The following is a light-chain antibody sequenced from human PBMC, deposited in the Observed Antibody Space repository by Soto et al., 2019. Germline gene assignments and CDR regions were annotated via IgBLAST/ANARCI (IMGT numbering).Light chain of an antibody. V-gene: IGLV1-44*01. Sequence: QAVVTQPPSASWTPGQRVTISCSGSSSNIGSNTVNWYQQLPGTAPKLLIYSNSQRPSGVPARFSGSKSGTSASLAISGLQSEDEADYYCSAWDDSLNGWVFGGGTKLTVL. CDR1: SSNIGSNT. J-gene: IGLJ3*02. CDR3: SAWDDSLNGWV. CDR2: SNS.